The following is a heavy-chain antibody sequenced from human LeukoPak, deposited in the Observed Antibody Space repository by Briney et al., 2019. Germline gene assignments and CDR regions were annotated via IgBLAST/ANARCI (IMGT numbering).Heavy chain of an antibody. J-gene: IGHJ4*02. D-gene: IGHD6-19*01. Sequence: GASVRVSCKASGFPFTHHGITWVRQASGQGLEWMGWISGYNGDTTYAQNFQGRVTLTTDTSTSTAYMELRSLRSDDTAVYYCARDPTNTSGRYAYFDYWGQGTLVTVSS. CDR3: ARDPTNTSGRYAYFDY. V-gene: IGHV1-18*01. CDR2: ISGYNGDT. CDR1: GFPFTHHG.